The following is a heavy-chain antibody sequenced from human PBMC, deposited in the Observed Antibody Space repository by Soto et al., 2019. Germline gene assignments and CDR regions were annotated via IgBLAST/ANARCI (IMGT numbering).Heavy chain of an antibody. CDR1: GYTFTGYY. CDR2: INPNSGDT. CDR3: ARDRGYCSSTSCYLPTYYYGMDV. Sequence: GASVKVSCKASGYTFTGYYMHWVRQAPGQGLEWMGWINPNSGDTNYAQKFQGRVTMTRDTSISTAYMELSRLRSDDTAVYYCARDRGYCSSTSCYLPTYYYGMDVWGQGTTVTVSS. J-gene: IGHJ6*02. D-gene: IGHD2-2*01. V-gene: IGHV1-2*02.